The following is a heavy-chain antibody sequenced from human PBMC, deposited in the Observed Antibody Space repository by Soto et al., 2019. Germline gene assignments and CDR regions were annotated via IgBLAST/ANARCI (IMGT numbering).Heavy chain of an antibody. CDR2: IYWDEDK. CDR3: APEFYARGPCDT. Sequence: QITLKESGPTLVKPTQTLTLTCTFSGFSLSTSGVGVGWIRQPPGKALEWLGFIYWDEDKRYSPSLKSRLTITKDAAKSQVVPTMTYMDPVDTATSYCAPEFYARGPCDTWGQGTLVTFSA. CDR1: GFSLSTSGVG. V-gene: IGHV2-5*02. J-gene: IGHJ5*02. D-gene: IGHD2-2*01.